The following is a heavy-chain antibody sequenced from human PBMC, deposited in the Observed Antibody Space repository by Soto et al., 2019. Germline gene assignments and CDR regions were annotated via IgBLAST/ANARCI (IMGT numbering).Heavy chain of an antibody. CDR2: IGAGGANI. Sequence: EVHLLESGGGLVPPGGSLTLSCAASGFTFISSAMNWVRQAPGKGLEWVSIIGAGGANIYYADSVKGRFTISGYDSKNTVYLQMNSLRAEDTAIYHCVYHFNNYESYYWGQGTQVIVSS. CDR3: VYHFNNYESYY. CDR1: GFTFISSA. D-gene: IGHD3-3*01. V-gene: IGHV3-23*01. J-gene: IGHJ4*02.